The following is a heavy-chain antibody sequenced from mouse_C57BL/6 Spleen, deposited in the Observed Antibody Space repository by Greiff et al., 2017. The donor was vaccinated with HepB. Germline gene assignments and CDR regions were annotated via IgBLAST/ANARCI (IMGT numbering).Heavy chain of an antibody. CDR1: GYTFTSYW. V-gene: IGHV1-55*01. CDR2: IYPGSGST. D-gene: IGHD1-1*01. J-gene: IGHJ2*01. CDR3: SRHYYGSSYFDY. Sequence: QVQLQQPGAELVKPGASVKMSCKASGYTFTSYWITWVKQRPGQGLEWIGDIYPGSGSTNYNEKFKSKATLTVDTSSSTAYMHLSSLTSEDSAVYYCSRHYYGSSYFDYWGQGTTLTVSS.